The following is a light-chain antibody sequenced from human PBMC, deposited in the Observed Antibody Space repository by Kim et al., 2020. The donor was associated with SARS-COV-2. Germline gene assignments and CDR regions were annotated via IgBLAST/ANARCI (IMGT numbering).Light chain of an antibody. CDR1: QSISSY. J-gene: IGKJ2*01. Sequence: SASVGDRVTITCRASQSISSYLNWYQQKPGKAPKLLIYAASSLQSGVPSRFSGSGSGTDFPLTISSLQPEDFATYYCQQSYSTPPTFGQVTKLEI. V-gene: IGKV1-39*01. CDR2: AAS. CDR3: QQSYSTPPT.